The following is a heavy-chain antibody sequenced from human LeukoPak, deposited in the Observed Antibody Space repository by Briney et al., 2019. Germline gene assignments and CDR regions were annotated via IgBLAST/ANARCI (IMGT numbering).Heavy chain of an antibody. CDR1: GFTFSSYA. V-gene: IGHV3-64*01. CDR3: ARGHMDYDSSGYHAY. Sequence: PGGSLRLSCAASGFTFSSYAMHWVRQAPGKGLEYVSAISSNGGSTYYANSVKGRFTIPRDNSKNTLYLQMGSLRAEDMAVYYCARGHMDYDSSGYHAYWGQGTLVTVSS. D-gene: IGHD3-22*01. J-gene: IGHJ4*02. CDR2: ISSNGGST.